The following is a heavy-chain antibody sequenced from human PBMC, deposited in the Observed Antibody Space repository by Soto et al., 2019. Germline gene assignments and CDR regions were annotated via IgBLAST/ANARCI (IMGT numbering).Heavy chain of an antibody. V-gene: IGHV3-23*01. Sequence: PGGSLRLSCAASGFTFSSYAMSWVRQAPGKGLEWVSAISGSGGSTYYADSVKGRFTISRDNSKNTLYPQMNSLRAEDTAVYYCAKLGLWFGELSIDYYYSGMGVSGQGTTVTVSS. CDR1: GFTFSSYA. CDR3: AKLGLWFGELSIDYYYSGMGV. CDR2: ISGSGGST. J-gene: IGHJ6*02. D-gene: IGHD3-10*01.